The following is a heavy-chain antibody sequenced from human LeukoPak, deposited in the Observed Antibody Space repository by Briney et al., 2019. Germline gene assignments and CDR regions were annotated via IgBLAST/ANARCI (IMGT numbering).Heavy chain of an antibody. J-gene: IGHJ4*02. V-gene: IGHV4-34*01. CDR2: INHSGST. CDR3: ARVGDKRRSSWYPRVLYFDY. D-gene: IGHD6-13*01. Sequence: PSETLSLTCAVYGESFSGYYWSWIRQPPGRGLEWIGEINHSGSTNYNPSLKSRVTISVDTSKNQFSLKLSSVTAADTAVYYCARVGDKRRSSWYPRVLYFDYWGQGTLVTVSS. CDR1: GESFSGYY.